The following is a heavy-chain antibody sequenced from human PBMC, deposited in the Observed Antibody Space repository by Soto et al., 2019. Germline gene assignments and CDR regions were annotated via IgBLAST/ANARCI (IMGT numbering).Heavy chain of an antibody. CDR3: ARYGSGECNRGSCYSPFDY. D-gene: IGHD2-15*01. CDR1: GRSISSVNYY. V-gene: IGHV4-30-4*01. Sequence: ASETLSLTCTVSGRSISSVNYYWSWIRQPPGKGLEWIGYIYYSGSTYYNPSLRSRVTTSVDTSKNQFSLKLSSVTAADTAVYYCARYGSGECNRGSCYSPFDYWGQGTLVTVS. CDR2: IYYSGST. J-gene: IGHJ4*02.